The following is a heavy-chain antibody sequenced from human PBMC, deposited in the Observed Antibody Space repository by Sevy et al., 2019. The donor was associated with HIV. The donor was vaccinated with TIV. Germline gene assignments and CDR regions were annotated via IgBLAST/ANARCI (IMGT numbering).Heavy chain of an antibody. CDR3: ARDDASNPRVLDY. CDR2: IYYTGSA. V-gene: IGHV4-59*01. CDR1: GGSISSYF. J-gene: IGHJ4*02. Sequence: SETLSLTCSVSGGSISSYFWTWIRQPPGKGLEWIGNIYYTGSANYNPSLKSRVTISIDKSKSQFSLNLSSVTAADTAVYYCARDDASNPRVLDYWGQGAMVTVSS. D-gene: IGHD3-3*01.